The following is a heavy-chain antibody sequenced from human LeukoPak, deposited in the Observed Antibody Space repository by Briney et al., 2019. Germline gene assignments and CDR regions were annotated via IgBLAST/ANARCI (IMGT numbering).Heavy chain of an antibody. V-gene: IGHV3-9*01. D-gene: IGHD1-26*01. CDR3: AKDVAGIVGATGLFQH. Sequence: PGRSLRLSCAASGFTLDDYAMHWVRQAPGKGLEWVSGISWNSGSIGYADSVKGRFTISRDNAKNSLYLQMNSLRAEDTALYYCAKDVAGIVGATGLFQHWGQGTLVTVSS. CDR1: GFTLDDYA. CDR2: ISWNSGSI. J-gene: IGHJ1*01.